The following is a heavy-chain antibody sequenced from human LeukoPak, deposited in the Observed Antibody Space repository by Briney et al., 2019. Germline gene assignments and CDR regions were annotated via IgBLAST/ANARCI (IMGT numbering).Heavy chain of an antibody. CDR3: ARHPGYELHWFDP. V-gene: IGHV4-39*01. CDR2: MYYSGST. Sequence: SETLSLTCTVSGGSISSRSYYWGWIRQPPGKGLEWIGSMYYSGSTYYNPSLKSRVTISVDTSKNQFSLKLTSVTAADTAVYYCARHPGYELHWFDPWGQGTLVTVSS. CDR1: GGSISSRSYY. D-gene: IGHD6-13*01. J-gene: IGHJ5*02.